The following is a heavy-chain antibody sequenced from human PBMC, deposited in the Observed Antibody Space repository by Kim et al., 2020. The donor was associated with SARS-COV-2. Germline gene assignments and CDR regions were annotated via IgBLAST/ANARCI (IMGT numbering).Heavy chain of an antibody. Sequence: PSFKSRVTISVDKSKNQFSLKVTFVTAADTAVYYCARTDGSGRFSSAMDVWGQGTSVIVSS. CDR3: ARTDGSGRFSSAMDV. D-gene: IGHD3-10*01. V-gene: IGHV4-59*01. J-gene: IGHJ6*02.